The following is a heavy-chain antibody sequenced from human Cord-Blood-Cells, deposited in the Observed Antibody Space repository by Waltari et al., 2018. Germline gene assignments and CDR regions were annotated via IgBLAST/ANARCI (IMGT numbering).Heavy chain of an antibody. CDR3: ARRPLRSSGYTNWFDP. V-gene: IGHV1-3*01. CDR2: INAGNGNA. D-gene: IGHD6-13*01. J-gene: IGHJ5*02. Sequence: QVQLVQSGAEVKKPGASVKVSCKASGYTFTSYAMHWVRQAPGQRLEWMGWINAGNGNAKDSQKFQGRTTISRDTSASTAYMELSSLRSEDTAVYYCARRPLRSSGYTNWFDPWCQGTRVTVSS. CDR1: GYTFTSYA.